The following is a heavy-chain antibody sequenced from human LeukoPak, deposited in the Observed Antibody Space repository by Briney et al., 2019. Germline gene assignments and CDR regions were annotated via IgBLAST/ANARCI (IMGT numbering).Heavy chain of an antibody. Sequence: ASVKVSCKASGYTFTSYGISWVRQAPGQGLEWMGWISAYNGNTNYAQKLQGRVTMTTDTSTSTAYMELRSLRSDDTAVYYCAGDKAQWLVRGIFDLWGRGTLVTVSS. CDR3: AGDKAQWLVRGIFDL. J-gene: IGHJ2*01. D-gene: IGHD6-19*01. CDR2: ISAYNGNT. V-gene: IGHV1-18*01. CDR1: GYTFTSYG.